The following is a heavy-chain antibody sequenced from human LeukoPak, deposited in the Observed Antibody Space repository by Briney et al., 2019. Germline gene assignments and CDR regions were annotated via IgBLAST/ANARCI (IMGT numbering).Heavy chain of an antibody. D-gene: IGHD2-15*01. V-gene: IGHV3-23*01. CDR1: GLPFSIYG. J-gene: IGHJ6*03. CDR3: AKGGTTEWYYYMDV. CDR2: ISGSGGST. Sequence: GGSLRLSCAASGLPFSIYGMRWVPGATGGGVVGVSTISGSGGSTYYADSVKGRFTISRDNSKNTLYLQMNSLRAEDTAVYHCAKGGTTEWYYYMDVWGKGTTVTVSS.